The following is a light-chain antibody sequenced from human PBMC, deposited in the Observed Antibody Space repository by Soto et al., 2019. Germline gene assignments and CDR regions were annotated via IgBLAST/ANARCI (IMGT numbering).Light chain of an antibody. CDR2: DAS. CDR1: QDISNY. Sequence: DIQMTQSPSSLSASVGDRVTITCQASQDISNYLNWYQQKPGKAPKLLIYDASNLETGVPSRFSGSGSGTDFTLTISSLQPEDVATYYCQKCGIAPFSFGGGTKVDIK. V-gene: IGKV1-33*01. CDR3: QKCGIAPFS. J-gene: IGKJ4*01.